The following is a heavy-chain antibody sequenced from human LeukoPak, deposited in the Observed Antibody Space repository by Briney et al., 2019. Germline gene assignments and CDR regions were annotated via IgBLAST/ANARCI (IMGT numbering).Heavy chain of an antibody. CDR2: IYYSGSS. J-gene: IGHJ5*02. CDR1: GGSINSYY. CDR3: ARDVGQLAGLT. Sequence: SETLSLTCTVSGGSINSYYWSWIRQPPGKGLEWIGYIYYSGSSNYNPSLKSRVTISVDTSKNQFSLKLSSVTAADTAVYYCARDVGQLAGLTWGQGTLVTVSS. D-gene: IGHD6-6*01. V-gene: IGHV4-59*12.